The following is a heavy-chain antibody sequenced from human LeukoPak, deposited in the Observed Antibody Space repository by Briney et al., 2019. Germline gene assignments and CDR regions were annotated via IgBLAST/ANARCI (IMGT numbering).Heavy chain of an antibody. J-gene: IGHJ4*02. CDR2: IYYSGST. Sequence: SETLSLTCTVSGGSISSSSYYWGWIRQPPGKGLKWIGSIYYSGSTYYNPSLKSRVTISVDTSKNQFSLKLSSVTAADTAVYYCARALRYSSSWYVGEIDYWGQGTLVTVSS. CDR3: ARALRYSSSWYVGEIDY. CDR1: GGSISSSSYY. D-gene: IGHD6-13*01. V-gene: IGHV4-39*07.